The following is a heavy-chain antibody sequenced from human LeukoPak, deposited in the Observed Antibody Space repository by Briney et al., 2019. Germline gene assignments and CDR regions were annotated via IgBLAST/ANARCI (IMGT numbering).Heavy chain of an antibody. CDR1: GFTVSSNY. Sequence: GGSLRLSCAASGFTVSSNYMSWVRQAPGKGLQWVSVIYNDGGTYFADSVKGRFTISRDNSKNTLYLQMNSLRAEDTAVYYCAGDRSDLPTWGQGTLVTVSS. J-gene: IGHJ5*02. CDR2: IYNDGGT. CDR3: AGDRSDLPT. V-gene: IGHV3-66*01.